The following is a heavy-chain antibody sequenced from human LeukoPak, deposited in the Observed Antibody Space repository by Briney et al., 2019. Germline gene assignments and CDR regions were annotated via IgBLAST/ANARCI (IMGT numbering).Heavy chain of an antibody. J-gene: IGHJ5*01. CDR3: ARGLQEIDS. CDR1: GFTFSDYW. V-gene: IGHV3-7*01. Sequence: PGGSLRLSCAASGFTFSDYWMAWVRQAPGKGLEWVANIKKDVSEKYYVESVKGRVSISRDNAKNSLYLQMSRLRVEDTAVYYCARGLQEIDSWGQGTLVTVSS. CDR2: IKKDVSEK.